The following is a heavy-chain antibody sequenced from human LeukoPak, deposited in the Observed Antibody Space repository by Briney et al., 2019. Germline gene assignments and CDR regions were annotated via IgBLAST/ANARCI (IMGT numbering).Heavy chain of an antibody. CDR1: GFTFSAYA. J-gene: IGHJ4*02. Sequence: GGSLRLSCAASGFTFSAYAMTWVRQAPGKGLEWVSGISGHGDSTFYASSVKGRFTISRDNSKNTPYLQMNSLRAEDTAVYYCAKEVEPRDYWGQGTLVSVSS. CDR2: ISGHGDST. D-gene: IGHD1-26*01. CDR3: AKEVEPRDY. V-gene: IGHV3-23*01.